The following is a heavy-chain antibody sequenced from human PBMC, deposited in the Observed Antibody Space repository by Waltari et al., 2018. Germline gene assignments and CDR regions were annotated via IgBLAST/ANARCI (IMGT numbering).Heavy chain of an antibody. CDR1: GFDFVDYG. V-gene: IGHV3-20*04. Sequence: EVQLVEYGGGVRRTGGSLRLCCAASGFDFVDYGMRWVRQAPGKVLEWFSSINWNGGSTCYADSVRGRFTISRDNAKNSLYLQMNSLRADDTALYYCAREKLMGEYIDYWGQGTLVTVSS. D-gene: IGHD2-15*01. CDR2: INWNGGST. CDR3: AREKLMGEYIDY. J-gene: IGHJ4*02.